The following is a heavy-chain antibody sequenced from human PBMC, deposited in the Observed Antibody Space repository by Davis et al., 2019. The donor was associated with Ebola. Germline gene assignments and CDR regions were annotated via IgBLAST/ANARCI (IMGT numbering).Heavy chain of an antibody. CDR3: ARGSNYDILTGYGGYYGMDV. CDR2: ISSSGSTI. V-gene: IGHV3-11*04. Sequence: PGGSLRLSCAASGFTFSDYYMSWIRQAPGKGLEWVSYISSSGSTIYYADSVKGRFTISRDNAKNTLYLQMNSLRAEDTAVYYCARGSNYDILTGYGGYYGMDVWGQGTTVTVSS. CDR1: GFTFSDYY. D-gene: IGHD3-9*01. J-gene: IGHJ6*02.